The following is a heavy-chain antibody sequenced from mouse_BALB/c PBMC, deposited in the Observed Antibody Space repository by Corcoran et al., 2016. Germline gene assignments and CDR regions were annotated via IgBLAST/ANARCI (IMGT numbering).Heavy chain of an antibody. D-gene: IGHD2-14*01. CDR3: AREGYYRYDAGYLDY. CDR2: INTYTGEP. Sequence: QIQLVQSGPELKKPGETVKISCKASGYTFTNYGMNWVKQAPGKGLKWMGWINTYTGEPTYADDFKGRFAFSLETSASTAYLQINNLKNEDTATYFCAREGYYRYDAGYLDYGGQGTTLTVSS. CDR1: GYTFTNYG. V-gene: IGHV9-3-1*01. J-gene: IGHJ2*01.